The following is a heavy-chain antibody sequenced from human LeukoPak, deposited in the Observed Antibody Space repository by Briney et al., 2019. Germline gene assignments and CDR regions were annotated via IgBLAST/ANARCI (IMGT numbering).Heavy chain of an antibody. Sequence: GGSLRLSCAASGFTVSSNYMSWVRQAPGKGLEWVSVIYSGGSTYYADSVKGRFTISRDNSKNTLYLQMNSLRAEDTAVYYCAKDGPVELWFGQTFDYWGQGTLVTVSS. J-gene: IGHJ4*02. CDR3: AKDGPVELWFGQTFDY. CDR1: GFTVSSNY. V-gene: IGHV3-66*01. D-gene: IGHD3-10*01. CDR2: IYSGGST.